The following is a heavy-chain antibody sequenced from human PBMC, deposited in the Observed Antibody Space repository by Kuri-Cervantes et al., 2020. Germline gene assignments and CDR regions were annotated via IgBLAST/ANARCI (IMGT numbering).Heavy chain of an antibody. D-gene: IGHD3-10*01. V-gene: IGHV1-69*06. CDR2: SIPIFGTA. CDR1: GGTFSSYA. CDR3: ARDAQHDYYGSGSHDAFDS. Sequence: SVKVSCKASGGTFSSYAISWVRQAPGQGLEWMGGSIPIFGTANYAQKFQGRVTITADKSTSTAYMELSSLRSEDTAVYYCARDAQHDYYGSGSHDAFDSWGQGTMVTVSS. J-gene: IGHJ3*02.